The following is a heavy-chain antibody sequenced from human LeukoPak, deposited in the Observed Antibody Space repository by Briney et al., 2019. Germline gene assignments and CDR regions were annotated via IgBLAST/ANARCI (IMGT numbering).Heavy chain of an antibody. CDR3: ARDFPYYYDSTTYREGDAFDI. J-gene: IGHJ3*02. CDR2: IKQDGSEK. Sequence: GGSLRLSCAASGFTFSSYWMSWVRQAPGKGLEWVANIKQDGSEKYYVDSVKGRFTISRDNAKNSPYLQMNSLRTEDTAVYYCARDFPYYYDSTTYREGDAFDIWGQGTVVTVSS. CDR1: GFTFSSYW. V-gene: IGHV3-7*01. D-gene: IGHD3-22*01.